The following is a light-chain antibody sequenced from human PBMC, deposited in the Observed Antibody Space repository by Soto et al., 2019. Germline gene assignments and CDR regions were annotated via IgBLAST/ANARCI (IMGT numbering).Light chain of an antibody. CDR3: QKYNSAHLT. CDR2: ATS. CDR1: QGIAPY. V-gene: IGKV1-27*01. J-gene: IGKJ4*01. Sequence: DVQMTQSPSSLSAFVGDRVTITCRASQGIAPYLAWFQQKPGKVPKLLIYATSTLQSGVPSRFSGSGSGTDFTLTINSLQPADVATYYCQKYNSAHLTFGGGTKVEIK.